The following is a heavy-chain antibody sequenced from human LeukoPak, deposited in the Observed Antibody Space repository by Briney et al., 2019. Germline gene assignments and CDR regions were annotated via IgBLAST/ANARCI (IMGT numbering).Heavy chain of an antibody. CDR1: GYTFTSYY. D-gene: IGHD3-22*01. CDR3: ARTYYDSSGYVPFDY. J-gene: IGHJ4*02. CDR2: INPNSGVT. Sequence: GASVKVSCKASGYTFTSYYMHWVRQAPGQGLEWMGWINPNSGVTNYAQKFQGRVTMTRDTSISTAYMELSRLRSDDTAVYYCARTYYDSSGYVPFDYWGQGTLVTVSS. V-gene: IGHV1-2*02.